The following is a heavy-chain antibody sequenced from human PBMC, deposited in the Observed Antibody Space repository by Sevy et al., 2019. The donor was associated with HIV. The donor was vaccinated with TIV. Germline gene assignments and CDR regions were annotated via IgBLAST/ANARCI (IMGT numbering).Heavy chain of an antibody. J-gene: IGHJ6*02. V-gene: IGHV4-59*13. CDR2: IVYSGTT. Sequence: HSETLSLTCTVSGDSIGSSYYWNWIRQSPGKGLEWIGYIVYSGTTNYNPSLKNRVTVSLDTSKNHFSLELTSVTAADTAVYYCAREGGGDNGYYYSYYGMDVWGQGTTVTVSS. D-gene: IGHD6-25*01. CDR1: GDSIGSSYY. CDR3: AREGGGDNGYYYSYYGMDV.